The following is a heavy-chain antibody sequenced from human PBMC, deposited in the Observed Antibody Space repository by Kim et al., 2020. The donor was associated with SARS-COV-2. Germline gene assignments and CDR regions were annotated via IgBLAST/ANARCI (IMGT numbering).Heavy chain of an antibody. CDR1: GGSISSYY. CDR3: ARLRTLTIFGVVTTGSYMDV. V-gene: IGHV4-59*01. Sequence: SETLSLTCTVSGGSISSYYWSWIRQPPGKGLEWIGYIYYSGSTNYNPSLKSRVTISVATSKNQFSLKLSSVTAADTAVYYCARLRTLTIFGVVTTGSYMDVWGKGTTVTVSS. J-gene: IGHJ6*03. CDR2: IYYSGST. D-gene: IGHD3-3*01.